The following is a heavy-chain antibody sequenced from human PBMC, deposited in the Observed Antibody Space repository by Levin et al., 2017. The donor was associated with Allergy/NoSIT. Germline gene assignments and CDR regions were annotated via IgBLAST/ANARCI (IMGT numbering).Heavy chain of an antibody. CDR2: IYPGDSDT. J-gene: IGHJ5*02. Sequence: RGESLKISCKGSGYPFTSYWIAWVRQMPGKGLEWMGTIYPGDSDTRYRPSFQGQVTISADKSISTAYLQWNSLKASDSAVYYCARSDCSSSSWYAESWFDPWGQGTLVTVSS. CDR3: ARSDCSSSSWYAESWFDP. CDR1: GYPFTSYW. V-gene: IGHV5-51*01. D-gene: IGHD2-2*01.